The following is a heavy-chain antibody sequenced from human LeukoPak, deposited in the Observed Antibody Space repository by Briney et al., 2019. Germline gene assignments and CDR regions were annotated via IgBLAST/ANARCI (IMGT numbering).Heavy chain of an antibody. J-gene: IGHJ3*02. CDR2: IYYSGTT. CDR1: GHSISGSGCY. CDR3: ARVDGSWAFDI. V-gene: IGHV4-31*03. D-gene: IGHD3-10*01. Sequence: PSQTLSLTCTVSGHSISGSGCYWNWIRQHPDKGLEWIGYIYYSGTTYYNPSLKSRVTMSVDTSKNQFSLKLISVTAPDTAVYYCARVDGSWAFDIWGQGTLVTFSS.